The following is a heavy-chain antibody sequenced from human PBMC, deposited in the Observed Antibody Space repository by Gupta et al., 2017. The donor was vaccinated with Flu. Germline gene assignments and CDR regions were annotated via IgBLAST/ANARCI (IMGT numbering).Heavy chain of an antibody. CDR2: INPNSGGT. CDR3: ARVWGYSGYDYVYFDY. J-gene: IGHJ4*02. Sequence: GLEWMGWINPNSGGTNYAQKFQGRVTMTRDTSISTAYMELSRLRSDDTAVYYCARVWGYSGYDYVYFDYWGQGTLVTVSS. D-gene: IGHD5-12*01. V-gene: IGHV1-2*02.